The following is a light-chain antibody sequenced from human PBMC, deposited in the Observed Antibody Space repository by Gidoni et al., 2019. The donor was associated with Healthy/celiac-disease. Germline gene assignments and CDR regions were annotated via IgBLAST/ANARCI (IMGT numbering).Light chain of an antibody. V-gene: IGKV1-6*01. Sequence: IQMTQSPSSLSASVGDRVTITCRASQGIRNDLGWYQQKPGKAPKLLIYAASRLQSGVPSMFSGSVASTDFTPTISSQQPEDFATYYCLQDYKYPWTFGQGTKVEIK. CDR1: QGIRND. CDR3: LQDYKYPWT. J-gene: IGKJ1*01. CDR2: AAS.